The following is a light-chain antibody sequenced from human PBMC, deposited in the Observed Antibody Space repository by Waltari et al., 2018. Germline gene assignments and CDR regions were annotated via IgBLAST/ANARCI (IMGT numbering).Light chain of an antibody. CDR3: QTGGHGTWV. CDR1: SGHSSNV. V-gene: IGLV4-69*01. Sequence: QLVLTQSPSASAFLGASVKLTCTLSSGHSSNVIAWLQQQPEKGPRFLMKVNSDGTHSKGDEIPDRFSGSSSGAERYLTISSLQSEDEADYYCQTGGHGTWVFGGGTKLTVL. CDR2: VNSDGTH. J-gene: IGLJ3*02.